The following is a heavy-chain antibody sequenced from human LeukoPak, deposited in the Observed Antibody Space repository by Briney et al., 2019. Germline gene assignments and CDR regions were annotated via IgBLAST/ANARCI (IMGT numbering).Heavy chain of an antibody. D-gene: IGHD6-13*01. J-gene: IGHJ4*02. Sequence: GGSLRLSCTASGFTFSGYSMNWVRQAPGKGLEWVSAISGNSGNTHYADSVKGRFTISRDNSKNTLYLQMNSLRAEDTAIYYCAKPARVGAVDYWGQGTLVTVSS. CDR2: ISGNSGNT. CDR1: GFTFSGYS. V-gene: IGHV3-23*01. CDR3: AKPARVGAVDY.